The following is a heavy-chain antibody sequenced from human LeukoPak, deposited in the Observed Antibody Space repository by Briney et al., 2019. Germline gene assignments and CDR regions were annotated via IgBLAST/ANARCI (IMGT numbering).Heavy chain of an antibody. CDR2: IYTSEST. CDR3: ARDPSGYDYNWFDP. V-gene: IGHV4-4*07. Sequence: SETLSLTCTVSGGSISSCYWSWIRQPAGKGLEWIGRIYTSESTNYNPSLKTRATMSVDTSKNQFSLKLSSVTAADTAVYYCARDPSGYDYNWFDPWGQGTLVTVSS. J-gene: IGHJ5*02. CDR1: GGSISSCY. D-gene: IGHD5-12*01.